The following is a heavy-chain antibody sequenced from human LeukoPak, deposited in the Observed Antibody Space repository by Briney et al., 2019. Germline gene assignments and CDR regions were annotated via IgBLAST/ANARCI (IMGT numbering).Heavy chain of an antibody. CDR2: ISYDGSKK. V-gene: IGHV3-30*18. CDR1: GITFSNYD. J-gene: IGHJ4*02. CDR3: AKDLGYRSCLFVRDY. D-gene: IGHD6-19*01. Sequence: GGSLRLSCAAPGITFSNYDMHWVRQAPGKGLEWVAVISYDGSKKYYADSVKGRFTISRDNSKNTLYLQMNSLRAEDAAVYYCAKDLGYRSCLFVRDYWGQGTLVTVSS.